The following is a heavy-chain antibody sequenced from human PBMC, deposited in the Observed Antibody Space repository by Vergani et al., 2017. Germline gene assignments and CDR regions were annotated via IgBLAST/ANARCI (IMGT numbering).Heavy chain of an antibody. D-gene: IGHD6-13*01. V-gene: IGHV4-61*02. CDR3: AGGGGYSSSWSFDY. J-gene: IGHJ4*02. Sequence: QVQLQESGPGLVKPSQTLSLTCTVSGGSISSGSYYWSWIRQPAGKGLEWIGRIYTSGSTNYNPSLKGRVTISVDTSKNQFSLKLSSVTAADTAGYYCAGGGGYSSSWSFDYWGEGTLVTVSS. CDR2: IYTSGST. CDR1: GGSISSGSYY.